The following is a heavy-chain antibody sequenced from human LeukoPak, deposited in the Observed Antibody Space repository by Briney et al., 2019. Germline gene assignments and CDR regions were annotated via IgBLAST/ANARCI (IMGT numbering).Heavy chain of an antibody. CDR2: ISSGSSYI. CDR3: AFQRDDAFDI. J-gene: IGHJ3*02. V-gene: IGHV3-21*01. Sequence: GGSLRLSCAASGFTFSNYNMNWVRQAPGKGLEWVSSISSGSSYIYYADSVKGRFTISRDNAKNSLYLQMNSLRAEDTAVFYCAFQRDDAFDIWGQGTMVTVSS. D-gene: IGHD2-21*01. CDR1: GFTFSNYN.